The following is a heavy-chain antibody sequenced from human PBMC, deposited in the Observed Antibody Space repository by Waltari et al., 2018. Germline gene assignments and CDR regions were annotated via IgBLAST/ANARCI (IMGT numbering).Heavy chain of an antibody. CDR1: EFTFCSSA. CDR2: ISYNGRNI. J-gene: IGHJ6*02. V-gene: IGHV3-30*04. CDR3: ARDYCDRTNCHGMDV. D-gene: IGHD3-22*01. Sequence: QVQLVESGGGVVQPGRSLGLSCAASEFTFCSSAMHWVRQAPGKGLEWVAVISYNGRNIYYVDAVKGRFSISRDNSEKMLYLQMNSLRAEDTAVYYCARDYCDRTNCHGMDVWGQGTTVTVFS.